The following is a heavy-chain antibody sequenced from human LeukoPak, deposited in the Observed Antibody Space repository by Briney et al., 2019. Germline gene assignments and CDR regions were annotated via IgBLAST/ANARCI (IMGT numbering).Heavy chain of an antibody. Sequence: PSETLSLTCTVSGGSISSSTYYWGWIRQPPGKGLEWIGRIYYSGSTYYNPSLKSRVTISGDTSEDQFSLKLTSVTAADTAVYYCARVTYSSGWYADNWGQGTLVTVSS. CDR3: ARVTYSSGWYADN. CDR2: IYYSGST. CDR1: GGSISSSTYY. D-gene: IGHD6-19*01. J-gene: IGHJ4*02. V-gene: IGHV4-39*01.